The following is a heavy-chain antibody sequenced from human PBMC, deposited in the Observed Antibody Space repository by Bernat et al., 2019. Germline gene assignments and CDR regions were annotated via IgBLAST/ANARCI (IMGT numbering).Heavy chain of an antibody. CDR2: INAGNGNT. J-gene: IGHJ6*03. Sequence: QVQLVQSGAEVKKPGASVKVSCKASGYTFTSYAMHWVRQAPGQRLEWMGWINAGNGNTNYAQKLQGRVTMTTDTSTSTAYMELRSLRSDDTAVYYCARVTTVTTTYYYYMDVWGKGTTVTVSS. V-gene: IGHV1-3*01. CDR3: ARVTTVTTTYYYYMDV. D-gene: IGHD4-17*01. CDR1: GYTFTSYA.